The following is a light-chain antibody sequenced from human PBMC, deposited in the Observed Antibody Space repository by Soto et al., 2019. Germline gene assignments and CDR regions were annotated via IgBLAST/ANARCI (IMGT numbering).Light chain of an antibody. CDR2: GAS. Sequence: EIVMTQSPATLSVSPGERATLSCRASQSVSSNLAWYQQKPGQAPRLLIYGASTRATGIPARFSGSGSGTEFTLTISRLQSEDFAVYYCQQYRTFGQGNRVDIK. J-gene: IGKJ1*01. CDR3: QQYRT. V-gene: IGKV3-15*01. CDR1: QSVSSN.